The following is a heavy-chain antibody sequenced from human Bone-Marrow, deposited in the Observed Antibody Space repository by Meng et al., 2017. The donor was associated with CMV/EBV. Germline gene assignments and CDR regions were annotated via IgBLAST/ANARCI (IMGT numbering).Heavy chain of an antibody. D-gene: IGHD6-6*01. CDR1: GYTFTGYY. Sequence: ASVKVSCKASGYTFTGYYMHWVRQAPGQGLEWMGWINPNSGGTNYAQRFQGRVTMTRDTSISTAYMELSRLRSDDTAVFFCARVIIAPRPGQAYLCYSMVVWGQRPTVTVYS. J-gene: IGHJ6*02. V-gene: IGHV1-2*02. CDR3: ARVIIAPRPGQAYLCYSMVV. CDR2: INPNSGGT.